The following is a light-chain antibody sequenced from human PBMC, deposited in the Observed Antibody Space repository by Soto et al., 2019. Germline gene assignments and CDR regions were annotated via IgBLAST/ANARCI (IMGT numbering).Light chain of an antibody. V-gene: IGLV2-8*01. CDR3: QSYDTNNHVV. CDR1: SSDVGDNY. J-gene: IGLJ2*01. Sequence: QSALTQPPSASGSPGQSVTISCTGTSSDVGDNYVSWYQQHLGKAPKLIIYEVSQRPSGVPDRFSGSKSGNTASLTVSGLQTEDEADYFCQSYDTNNHVVFGGGTKLTVL. CDR2: EVS.